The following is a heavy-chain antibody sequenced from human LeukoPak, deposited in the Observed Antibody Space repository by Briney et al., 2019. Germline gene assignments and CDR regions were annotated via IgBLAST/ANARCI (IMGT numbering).Heavy chain of an antibody. D-gene: IGHD6-13*01. CDR3: AKDEIAAAGSFDY. CDR2: ISDDGSNK. CDR1: GFTFSSYG. Sequence: PGRSLRLSCAASGFTFSSYGMHWVRQAPGKGLEWVAVISDDGSNKYYADSVKGRFTISRDNSKNTLYPQMNSLRAEDTAVYYCAKDEIAAAGSFDYWGQGTLVTVSS. V-gene: IGHV3-30*18. J-gene: IGHJ4*02.